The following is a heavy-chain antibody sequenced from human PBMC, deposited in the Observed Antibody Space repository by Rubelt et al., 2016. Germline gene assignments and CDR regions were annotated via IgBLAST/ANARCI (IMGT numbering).Heavy chain of an antibody. CDR1: GGSSSAYY. D-gene: IGHD5-24*01. CDR2: INHSGGA. Sequence: QVQLQQWGAGLLKPSETLSLTCAVYGGSSSAYYWSWIRQTPGKGLEWIGEINHSGGANYSPSLKSRVTMSIDTSKNQFSLRLSSVTAADTAVYYCARDHTLGDGYNYFGFWGQGTLVTVSS. CDR3: ARDHTLGDGYNYFGF. J-gene: IGHJ4*02. V-gene: IGHV4-34*01.